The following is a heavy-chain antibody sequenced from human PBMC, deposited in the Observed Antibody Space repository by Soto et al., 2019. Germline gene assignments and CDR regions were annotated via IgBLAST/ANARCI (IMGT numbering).Heavy chain of an antibody. V-gene: IGHV3-33*01. CDR2: IWYDESNK. Sequence: QVQLVESGGGVVQPGRSRRLSCAASGFSFSGFAMHWVRQAPGKGLEWVAVIWYDESNKYYTDSVKGRFTISRDNSKNTLYLQMNSLRAEDTAVYYCARDYVSRYYDSSGYFDYWGQGTLVTVSS. J-gene: IGHJ4*02. D-gene: IGHD3-22*01. CDR3: ARDYVSRYYDSSGYFDY. CDR1: GFSFSGFA.